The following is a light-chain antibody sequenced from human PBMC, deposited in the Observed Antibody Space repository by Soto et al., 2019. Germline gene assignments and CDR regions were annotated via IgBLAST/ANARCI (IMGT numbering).Light chain of an antibody. Sequence: QLVLTQSSSASASLGSSVKLTCTLSSGHSSYIIAWHQQQPGNAPRYLMKLEGSGSYNKGSGVPDRFSGSSSGADRYLTISSLQSEDEADYYCETWDSKALKVFGRGTKLTVL. CDR3: ETWDSKALKV. V-gene: IGLV4-60*03. CDR2: LEGSGSY. J-gene: IGLJ2*01. CDR1: SGHSSYI.